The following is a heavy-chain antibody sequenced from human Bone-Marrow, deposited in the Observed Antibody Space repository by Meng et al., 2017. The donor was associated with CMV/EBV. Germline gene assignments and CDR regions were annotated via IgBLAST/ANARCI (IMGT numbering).Heavy chain of an antibody. D-gene: IGHD3-10*01. V-gene: IGHV4-34*01. Sequence: SETLSLTCAGYGGSFSGYYWSWIRQLPGKGLEWIGEINHSGSTNYNPSLKSRVTISVDTSKHQSSLKLCSVTAADTAMYYCARGRRRYYVGSGSQGGCGMNVWGQGTTVTVSS. CDR2: INHSGST. CDR1: GGSFSGYY. J-gene: IGHJ6*02. CDR3: ARGRRRYYVGSGSQGGCGMNV.